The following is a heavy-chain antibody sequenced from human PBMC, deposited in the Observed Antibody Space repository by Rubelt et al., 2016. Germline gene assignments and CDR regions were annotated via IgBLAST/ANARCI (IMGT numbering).Heavy chain of an antibody. CDR3: ARDGRSLYSSSWNYYYYGMDV. Sequence: TFSSHEMNWVRQAPGKGLEWVSYISSSGSTIYYADSVKGRFTISRDNAKNTLYLQMNSLRAEDTAVYYCARDGRSLYSSSWNYYYYGMDVWGQGTTVTVSS. CDR2: ISSSGSTI. D-gene: IGHD6-13*01. J-gene: IGHJ6*02. CDR1: TFSSHE. V-gene: IGHV3-48*03.